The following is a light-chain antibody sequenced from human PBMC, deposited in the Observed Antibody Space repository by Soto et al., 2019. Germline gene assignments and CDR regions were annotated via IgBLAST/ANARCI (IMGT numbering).Light chain of an antibody. CDR3: AAWDDSLIGIWV. J-gene: IGLJ3*02. CDR1: NSNIGRNA. V-gene: IGLV1-44*01. CDR2: SDN. Sequence: QLVLTQPPSASGTPGQRVTISCSGSNSNIGRNAVNWYQQLPGTAPRLLISSDNRRPSGVPDRFSASKSGTSASLAISGLQSDDEADYYCAAWDDSLIGIWVFGGGTKLTVL.